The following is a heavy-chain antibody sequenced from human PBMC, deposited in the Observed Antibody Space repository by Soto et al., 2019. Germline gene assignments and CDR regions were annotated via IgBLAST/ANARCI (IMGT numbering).Heavy chain of an antibody. D-gene: IGHD6-13*01. V-gene: IGHV3-21*01. J-gene: IGHJ4*02. CDR3: ARDRLSPPYIAAPINSLDY. Sequence: PGGSLRLSCAASGFTFSSYSMNWVRQAPGKGLEWVSSISSSSSYIYYADSVKGRFTISRDNAKNSLYLQMNSLRAEDTAVYYCARDRLSPPYIAAPINSLDYLGQGTLVTVSS. CDR1: GFTFSSYS. CDR2: ISSSSSYI.